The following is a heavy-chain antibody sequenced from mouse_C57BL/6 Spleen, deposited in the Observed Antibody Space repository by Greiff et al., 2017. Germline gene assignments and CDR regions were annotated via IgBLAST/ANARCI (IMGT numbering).Heavy chain of an antibody. CDR2: IHPNSGST. V-gene: IGHV1-64*01. D-gene: IGHD1-1*01. Sequence: QVQLQQPGAELVKPGASVKLSCKASGYTFTSYWMHWVKQRPGQGLEWIGMIHPNSGSTNYNEKFKSKATLTVDKSSSTAYMQLSSLTSEDSAVYYCARETGVVDTGNAMDYWGQGTSVTVSS. CDR1: GYTFTSYW. CDR3: ARETGVVDTGNAMDY. J-gene: IGHJ4*01.